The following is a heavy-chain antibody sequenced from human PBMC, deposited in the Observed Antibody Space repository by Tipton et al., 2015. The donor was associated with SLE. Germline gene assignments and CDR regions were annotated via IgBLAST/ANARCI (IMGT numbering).Heavy chain of an antibody. Sequence: TLSLTCTVSGGSISSGGYYWSWIRQHPGKGLEWIGYIYYSGSTYYNPSLKSRVTISIDTSKNQFSLKLSSVTAADTAVYYCARDEITFGGVIANWFDPWGQGTLVTVSS. D-gene: IGHD3-16*02. CDR1: GGSISSGGYY. CDR2: IYYSGST. V-gene: IGHV4-31*03. J-gene: IGHJ5*02. CDR3: ARDEITFGGVIANWFDP.